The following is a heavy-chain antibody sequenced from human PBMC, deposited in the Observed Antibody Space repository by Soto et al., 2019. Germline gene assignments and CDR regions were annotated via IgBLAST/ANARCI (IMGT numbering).Heavy chain of an antibody. CDR3: AREQGIVGATQGFDY. CDR2: IIPIFGTA. V-gene: IGHV1-69*06. Sequence: SVKVSCKASGGTFSSYSISWVLQAPGQGLEWMGGIIPIFGTANYAQKFQGRVTITADKSTSTAYMEQSSLRSEDTAVYYCAREQGIVGATQGFDYWGQGTLVTVSS. J-gene: IGHJ4*02. CDR1: GGTFSSYS. D-gene: IGHD1-26*01.